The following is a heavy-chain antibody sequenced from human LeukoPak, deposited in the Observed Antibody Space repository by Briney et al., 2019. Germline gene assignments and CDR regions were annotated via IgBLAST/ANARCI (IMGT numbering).Heavy chain of an antibody. CDR1: GFTFSSYS. CDR3: ARDGGRYCSSTSCYFLY. J-gene: IGHJ4*02. CDR2: IISIISYI. Sequence: GGSLRLYCAASGFTFSSYSMNWVRQAQGKGLEWVSYIISIISYIYYADSVNGRFTISRYNAKNSLYLQMNSLRAEDTAVYYCARDGGRYCSSTSCYFLYWGQGTLVTVSS. D-gene: IGHD2-2*01. V-gene: IGHV3-21*01.